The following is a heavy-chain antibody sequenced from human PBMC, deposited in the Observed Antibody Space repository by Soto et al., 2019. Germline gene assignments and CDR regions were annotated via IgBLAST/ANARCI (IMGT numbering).Heavy chain of an antibody. CDR1: XXXXXXXX. D-gene: IGHD2-21*01. CDR3: AITYCRDNSCPRDFDF. Sequence: QVQVVQSGAEVKKPEXSXXXXXXXXXXXXXXXXVNWVRLAPGHGLEWMGRFIPILDMANYAQKFQDRVTITADRSTFTAYMELDSLTSDDTAVYYCAITYCRDNSCPRDFDFWGPGTRVTVSS. J-gene: IGHJ4*02. CDR2: FIPILDMA. V-gene: IGHV1-69*02.